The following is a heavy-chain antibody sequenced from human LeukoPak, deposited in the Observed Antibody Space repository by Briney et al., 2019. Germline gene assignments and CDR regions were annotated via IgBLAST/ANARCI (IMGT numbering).Heavy chain of an antibody. CDR1: GITFSSYG. CDR2: ISGSGGST. CDR3: AKGGHLSFFDV. J-gene: IGHJ2*01. Sequence: GGTLRLSCAASGITFSSYGMSWVRQAPGKGLEWVSAISGSGGSTFYADSVKGRFTISRDNSKNTHYLQMNSLRLEDTALYYCAKGGHLSFFDVWGRGTLVTVSS. V-gene: IGHV3-23*01.